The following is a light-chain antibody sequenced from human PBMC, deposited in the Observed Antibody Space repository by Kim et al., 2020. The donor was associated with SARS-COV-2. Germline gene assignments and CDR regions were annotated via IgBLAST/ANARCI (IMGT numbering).Light chain of an antibody. CDR3: QQYYSTPPFT. CDR2: WAS. J-gene: IGKJ3*01. Sequence: DIVMTQSPDSLAVSLGERATINCKSSQSVLYSSNNKSYLAWYQQKPGQPPKLLIYWASTRESGVPDRFSGRGFGTDFTLTISSLQAEDVAVYYCQQYYSTPPFTFGPGTKVDIK. V-gene: IGKV4-1*01. CDR1: QSVLYSSNNKSY.